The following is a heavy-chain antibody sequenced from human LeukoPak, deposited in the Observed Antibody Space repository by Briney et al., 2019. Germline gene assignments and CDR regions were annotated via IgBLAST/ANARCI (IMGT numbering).Heavy chain of an antibody. J-gene: IGHJ4*02. D-gene: IGHD6-13*01. Sequence: GGSLRLSCAASGFTFSSYSMNWVRQAPGKGLEWVSYISSSSTIYYADSVKGRFTISRDNAKNSPYLQMNSLRAEDTAVYYCARDSQYSSSWLDYWGQGTLVTVSS. V-gene: IGHV3-48*04. CDR3: ARDSQYSSSWLDY. CDR1: GFTFSSYS. CDR2: ISSSSTI.